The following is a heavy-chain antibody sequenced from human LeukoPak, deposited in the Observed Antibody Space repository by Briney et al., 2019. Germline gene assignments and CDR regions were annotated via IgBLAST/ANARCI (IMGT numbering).Heavy chain of an antibody. CDR1: GFSFSSYE. J-gene: IGHJ4*02. V-gene: IGHV3-23*01. D-gene: IGHD6-19*01. CDR3: AKTTTGYSSGRYPGWPVDY. Sequence: GGSLRLSCAASGFSFSSYEMNWVRQTPGKGLEWVSAISGSGGGTYYADSVKGRFTISRDNSKNTLYLQMNSLSTEDTAVYYCAKTTTGYSSGRYPGWPVDYWGQGTLVTVSS. CDR2: ISGSGGGT.